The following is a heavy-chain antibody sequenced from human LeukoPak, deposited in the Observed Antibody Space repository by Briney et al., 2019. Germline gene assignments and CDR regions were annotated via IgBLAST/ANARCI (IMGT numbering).Heavy chain of an antibody. CDR1: GGSFSGYY. Sequence: SETLSLTCAVYGGSFSGYYWSWIRQPPGKGLEWIGEINHSGSTNYNPSLKSRVTISVDTSKNQFSLKLSSVTAADTAVYYCATERVYCSSTSCYCSYYYGMDVWGQGTTVTVSS. V-gene: IGHV4-34*01. CDR3: ATERVYCSSTSCYCSYYYGMDV. CDR2: INHSGST. D-gene: IGHD2-2*01. J-gene: IGHJ6*02.